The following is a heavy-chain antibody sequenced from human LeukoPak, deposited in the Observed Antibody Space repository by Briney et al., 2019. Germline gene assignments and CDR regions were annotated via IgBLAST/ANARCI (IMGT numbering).Heavy chain of an antibody. CDR2: IGTAGDT. CDR3: ARSHSGSYYNWFDP. D-gene: IGHD3-10*01. J-gene: IGHJ5*02. Sequence: GGSLRLSCAASGFTFSSYDMHWVRQATGKGLEWVSAIGTAGDTYYPGSVKGRFTISRENAKNSLYLQMNSLRAGDTAVYYCARSHSGSYYNWFDPWAREPWSPSPQ. V-gene: IGHV3-13*01. CDR1: GFTFSSYD.